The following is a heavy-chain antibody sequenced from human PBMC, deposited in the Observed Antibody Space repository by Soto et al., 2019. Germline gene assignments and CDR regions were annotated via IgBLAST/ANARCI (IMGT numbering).Heavy chain of an antibody. J-gene: IGHJ5*02. Sequence: QVQLQESGPGLVKPSETLSLTCTVSGGDISTYYWTWIRQPAGKGLEWIGRIYSSGSTKYNPSLKSRVTMSLDTSKNQFSLRLSSVTAADPAVYYCARGQRFSDWFDPWGQGTLVTVSS. CDR3: ARGQRFSDWFDP. D-gene: IGHD3-3*01. CDR2: IYSSGST. CDR1: GGDISTYY. V-gene: IGHV4-4*07.